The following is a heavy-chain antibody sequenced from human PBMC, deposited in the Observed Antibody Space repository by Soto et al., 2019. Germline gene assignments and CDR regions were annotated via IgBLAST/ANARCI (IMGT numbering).Heavy chain of an antibody. Sequence: QITLKESGPTLVKPTQTLTLTCTFSGFSLSTSGVGVGWIRQPPGKALEWLALIYWDDDKRYSPSLKSRLTITKDTSKNQVVLTMTNMDPVDTATYYCAHSGEDTMVRGVIIPDYNWFDPWGQGTLVTVSS. J-gene: IGHJ5*02. D-gene: IGHD3-10*01. CDR1: GFSLSTSGVG. V-gene: IGHV2-5*02. CDR2: IYWDDDK. CDR3: AHSGEDTMVRGVIIPDYNWFDP.